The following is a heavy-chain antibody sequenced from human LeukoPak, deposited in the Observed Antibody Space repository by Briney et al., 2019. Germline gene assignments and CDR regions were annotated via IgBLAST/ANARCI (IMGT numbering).Heavy chain of an antibody. V-gene: IGHV1-18*01. D-gene: IGHD6-19*01. CDR1: GYTLTSYG. CDR3: ARDQLSVAGTYYFNY. Sequence: GASVKVSCKGSGYTLTSYGISWVRQAPGQGLEWMGWISAYNGNTNYAQKLQGRVTMTTDTSTSTAYMELRSLRSDDTAVYYCARDQLSVAGTYYFNYWGQGTLVTVSS. CDR2: ISAYNGNT. J-gene: IGHJ4*02.